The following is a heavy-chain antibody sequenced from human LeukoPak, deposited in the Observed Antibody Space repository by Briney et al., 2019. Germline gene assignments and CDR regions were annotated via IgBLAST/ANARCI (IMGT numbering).Heavy chain of an antibody. J-gene: IGHJ4*02. Sequence: PGGSLRLSCAASGFTFSSYVMHWVRQAPGKGLEWVAIISYDGSNEYYADSVKGRFTISRDNSKNTLYLQMNSLRAEDTAVYYCAKDGSGSYYYTFDYWGQGTLVTVSS. CDR1: GFTFSSYV. V-gene: IGHV3-30*04. CDR2: ISYDGSNE. CDR3: AKDGSGSYYYTFDY. D-gene: IGHD3-10*01.